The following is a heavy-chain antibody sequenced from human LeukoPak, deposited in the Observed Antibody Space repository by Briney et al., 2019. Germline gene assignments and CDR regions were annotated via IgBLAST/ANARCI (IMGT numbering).Heavy chain of an antibody. CDR2: ISSSASYL. D-gene: IGHD1-1*01. CDR1: GFTFTNYD. J-gene: IGHJ3*02. CDR3: ARETYTSWAFDI. Sequence: GGSVRLSCAASGFTFTNYDINWVRQVPGKGLEWVSSISSSASYLHYADSVKGRFTISRDNAKNSVSLHMSNLRAEDAAVYYCARETYTSWAFDIWGQGTMVTVSS. V-gene: IGHV3-21*01.